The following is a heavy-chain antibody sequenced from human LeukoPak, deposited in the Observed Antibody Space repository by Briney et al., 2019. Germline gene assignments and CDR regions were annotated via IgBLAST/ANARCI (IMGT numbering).Heavy chain of an antibody. V-gene: IGHV1-2*02. D-gene: IGHD3-22*01. CDR2: INPNSGGT. Sequence: VASVKVSCKASGYTFTGYYMHWVRQAPGQGLEWMGWINPNSGGTNYAQKFQGRVTMTRDTSISTAYMELSRLRSDDTAMYYCARTLGGYYLYYFDYWGQGTLVTVSS. CDR3: ARTLGGYYLYYFDY. J-gene: IGHJ4*02. CDR1: GYTFTGYY.